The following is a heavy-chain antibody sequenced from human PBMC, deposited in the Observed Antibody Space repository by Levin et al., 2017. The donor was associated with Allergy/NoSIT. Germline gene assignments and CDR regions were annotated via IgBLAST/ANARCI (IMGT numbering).Heavy chain of an antibody. Sequence: QPGESLKISCAASGFTFSSYAMHWVRQAPGKGLEWVAVISYDGSNKYYADSVKGRFTISRDNSKNTLYLQMNSLRAEDTAVYYCARGAEDIVVVVAATREFYFDYWGQGTLVTVSS. J-gene: IGHJ4*02. V-gene: IGHV3-30-3*01. CDR3: ARGAEDIVVVVAATREFYFDY. CDR1: GFTFSSYA. CDR2: ISYDGSNK. D-gene: IGHD2-15*01.